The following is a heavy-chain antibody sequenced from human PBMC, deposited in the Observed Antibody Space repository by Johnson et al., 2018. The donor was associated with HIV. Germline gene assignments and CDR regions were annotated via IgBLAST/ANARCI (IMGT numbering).Heavy chain of an antibody. CDR3: VGGSRYTDDNDAVYLLQALDI. Sequence: QVQLVESGGDLVQPGRSLRLSCAASGFTFSSYAMHWVRQAPGKGLEWVAVISYDGSNKYYADSVKGRFTISRDNSKNTLYLQMNSLRAEDTAVYYCVGGSRYTDDNDAVYLLQALDIWGQGTMVTVSS. CDR1: GFTFSSYA. V-gene: IGHV3-30-3*01. J-gene: IGHJ3*02. D-gene: IGHD1-14*01. CDR2: ISYDGSNK.